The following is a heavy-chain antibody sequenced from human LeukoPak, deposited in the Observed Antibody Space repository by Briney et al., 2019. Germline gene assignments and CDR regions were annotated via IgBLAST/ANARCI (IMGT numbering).Heavy chain of an antibody. CDR1: GFTFSSYW. Sequence: GGSLRLSCAASGFTFSSYWMSWVRQAPGKGLEWVANIKQDGSEKYYVDSVEGRFTISRDNAKNSLYLQMNSLRAEDTAVYYCARDDEYCSSTSFYPNIWFDPWGQGTLVTVSS. CDR2: IKQDGSEK. D-gene: IGHD2-2*01. CDR3: ARDDEYCSSTSFYPNIWFDP. J-gene: IGHJ5*02. V-gene: IGHV3-7*01.